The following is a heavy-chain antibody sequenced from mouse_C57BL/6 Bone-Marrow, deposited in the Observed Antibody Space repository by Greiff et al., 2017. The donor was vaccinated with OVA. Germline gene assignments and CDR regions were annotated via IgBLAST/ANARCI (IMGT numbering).Heavy chain of an antibody. V-gene: IGHV5-17*01. J-gene: IGHJ3*01. CDR1: GFTFSDYG. Sequence: EVKLQESGGGLVKPGGSLKLSCAASGFTFSDYGMHWVRQAPEKGLEWVAYISSGSSTIYYADTVKGRFTISRDNAKNTLFLQMTSLRSEDAAMYYCAIGRFAYWGQGTLVTVSA. CDR3: AIGRFAY. D-gene: IGHD3-3*01. CDR2: ISSGSSTI.